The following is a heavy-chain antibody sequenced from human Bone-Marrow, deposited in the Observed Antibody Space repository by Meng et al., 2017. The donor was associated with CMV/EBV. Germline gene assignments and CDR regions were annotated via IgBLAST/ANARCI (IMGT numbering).Heavy chain of an antibody. CDR2: ARPFQRST. V-gene: IGHV1-18*01. D-gene: IGHD6-6*01. CDR1: GFTLRGHC. Sequence: ASGFTLRGHCITWVRPAPGAGRWVDGWARPFQRSTWRAPGPQGRLTMTADASTTTAYMKLRSLRSGDTAIYYCARLDYSTSSCGHWGQGTLVTVSS. CDR3: ARLDYSTSSCGH. J-gene: IGHJ4*02.